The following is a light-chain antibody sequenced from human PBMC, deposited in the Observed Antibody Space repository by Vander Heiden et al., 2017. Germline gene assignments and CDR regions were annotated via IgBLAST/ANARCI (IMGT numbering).Light chain of an antibody. CDR1: QSVLYSSNNKNY. CDR3: QQYDSIPYT. J-gene: IGKJ2*01. CDR2: WAS. Sequence: DIVMTQSPDSLAVSLGERATINCKSSQSVLYSSNNKNYLAWYQQTPGQPPKLLIYWASIRESGVPDRFSGSGSGTDFTLTISSLQAEDVAVYCCQQYDSIPYTFGQGTKLEIK. V-gene: IGKV4-1*01.